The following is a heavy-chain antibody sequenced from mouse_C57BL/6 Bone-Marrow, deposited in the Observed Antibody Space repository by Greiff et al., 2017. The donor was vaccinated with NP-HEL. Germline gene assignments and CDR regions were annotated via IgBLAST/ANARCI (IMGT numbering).Heavy chain of an antibody. V-gene: IGHV5-12*01. CDR2: ISNGGGST. Sequence: VESGGGLVQPGGSLKLSCAASGFTFSDYYMYWVRQTPEKRLEWVAYISNGGGSTYYPDTVKGRFTISRDNAKNTLYLQMSRLKSEDTAMYYCARRMITTGIFDYWGQGTTLTVSS. CDR3: ARRMITTGIFDY. CDR1: GFTFSDYY. D-gene: IGHD2-4*01. J-gene: IGHJ2*01.